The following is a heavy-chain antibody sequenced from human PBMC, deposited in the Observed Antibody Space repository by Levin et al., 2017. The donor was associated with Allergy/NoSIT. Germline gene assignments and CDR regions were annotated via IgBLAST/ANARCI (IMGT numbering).Heavy chain of an antibody. CDR1: GFTFDDYA. J-gene: IGHJ4*02. CDR2: ISWNSGSI. V-gene: IGHV3-9*01. CDR3: AKDRFKWELLLPDY. D-gene: IGHD1-26*01. Sequence: SLKISCAASGFTFDDYAMHWVRQAPGKGLDWVSGISWNSGSIGYADSVEGRFTISRDNAKNSRYLQMNSLRAEDTALYYCAKDRFKWELLLPDYWGQGTLVTVSS.